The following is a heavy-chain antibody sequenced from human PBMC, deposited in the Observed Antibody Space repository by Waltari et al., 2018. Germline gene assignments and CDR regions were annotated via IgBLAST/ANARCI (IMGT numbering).Heavy chain of an antibody. CDR1: GYTLSELS. CDR3: ATDISEGLVRGPFDH. J-gene: IGHJ4*02. D-gene: IGHD6-6*01. V-gene: IGHV1-24*01. Sequence: QVQLVQSGAEVKKPGASVKVSCKVSGYTLSELSMHWVRQAPGKGLGWMGGFDPEEGETVYAQKFQSRVTMTEEISTDTMYMELSSLRSEDTAVYYWATDISEGLVRGPFDHWGQGSLVSVTS. CDR2: FDPEEGET.